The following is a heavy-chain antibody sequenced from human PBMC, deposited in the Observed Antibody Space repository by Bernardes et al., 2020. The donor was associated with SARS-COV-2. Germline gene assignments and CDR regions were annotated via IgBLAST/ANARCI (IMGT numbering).Heavy chain of an antibody. D-gene: IGHD5-18*01. CDR1: GFTFSSYG. CDR3: AKWARSYGYQDY. V-gene: IGHV3-30*18. CDR2: ISYDGNNK. J-gene: IGHJ4*02. Sequence: GGSLRLSCAASGFTFSSYGMHWVRQAPGKGLEWVAVISYDGNNKFYADSVKGRFTISRDNSKNTVFLQMNSLRTEDTAVYYCAKWARSYGYQDYWGQGTLVTVSS.